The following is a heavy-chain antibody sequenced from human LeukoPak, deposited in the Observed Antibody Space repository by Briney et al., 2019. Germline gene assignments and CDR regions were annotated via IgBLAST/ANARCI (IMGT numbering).Heavy chain of an antibody. V-gene: IGHV3-23*01. D-gene: IGHD3-10*01. CDR3: AKGNYGSGSYFDY. CDR2: ISGSGGST. J-gene: IGHJ4*02. CDR1: GFTFSSYA. Sequence: GGSLRLSCAASGFTFSSYAMSWVRQAPGKGLEWVSAISGSGGSTYYADSVKGRFTISRDNSKNTLYLQMNGLRAEDTAVYYCAKGNYGSGSYFDYWGQGTLVTVSS.